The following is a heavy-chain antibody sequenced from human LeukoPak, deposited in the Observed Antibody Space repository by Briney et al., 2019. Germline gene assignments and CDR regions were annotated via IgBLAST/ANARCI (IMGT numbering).Heavy chain of an antibody. CDR2: INPGDSDT. CDR3: ARQPGAGWFDP. Sequence: GESLKISCQASGYSLTSSWIGWAHQMPGKGLEWMAIINPGDSDTRYSPSFQGQVTISADKSISTVYLQWGSLKASDTAMYYCARQPGAGWFDPWGQGTLVTVSS. CDR1: GYSLTSSW. J-gene: IGHJ5*02. V-gene: IGHV5-51*07. D-gene: IGHD3-10*01.